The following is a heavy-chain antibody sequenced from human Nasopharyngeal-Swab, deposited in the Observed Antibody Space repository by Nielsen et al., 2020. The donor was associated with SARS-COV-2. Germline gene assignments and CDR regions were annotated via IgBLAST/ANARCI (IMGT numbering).Heavy chain of an antibody. D-gene: IGHD4-23*01. CDR1: GFSFSTFW. Sequence: GESLKISCAASGFSFSTFWMHWVRQVPGAGLVWVARINTDGRRTNYAESVKGRFTISRDNVKNMLYLQMNNLRPEDTAVYYCARDLGGFGGYWGQGTLATVSS. CDR2: INTDGRRT. V-gene: IGHV3-74*01. CDR3: ARDLGGFGGY. J-gene: IGHJ4*02.